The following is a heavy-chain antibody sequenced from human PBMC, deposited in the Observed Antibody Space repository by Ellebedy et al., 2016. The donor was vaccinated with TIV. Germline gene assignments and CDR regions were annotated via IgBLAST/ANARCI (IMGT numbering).Heavy chain of an antibody. J-gene: IGHJ6*02. CDR2: IRNDGGNR. CDR3: VQSHSGDWFFGADV. Sequence: PGGSLRLSCAASGFLFSNYAMHWVRQAPGKGLEWVAFIRNDGGNRAYAESVKGRFTISRDNYQKTLYLQMNSLRPEDTAVYYCVQSHSGDWFFGADVWGPGTTVTVSS. D-gene: IGHD2-21*01. CDR1: GFLFSNYA. V-gene: IGHV3-30*02.